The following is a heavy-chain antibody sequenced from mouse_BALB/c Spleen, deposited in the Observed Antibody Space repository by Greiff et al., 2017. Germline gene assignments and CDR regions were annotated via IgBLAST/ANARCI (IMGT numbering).Heavy chain of an antibody. V-gene: IGHV1-69*02. CDR1: GYTFTSYW. CDR2: IYPSDSYT. CDR3: TRNGNYVSYFDY. J-gene: IGHJ2*01. D-gene: IGHD2-1*01. Sequence: VQLQQPGAELVRPGASVKLSCKASGYTFTSYWINWVKQRPGQGLEWIGNIYPSDSYTNYNQKFKDKATLTVDKSSSTAYMQLSSPTSEDSAVYYCTRNGNYVSYFDYWGQGTTLTVSS.